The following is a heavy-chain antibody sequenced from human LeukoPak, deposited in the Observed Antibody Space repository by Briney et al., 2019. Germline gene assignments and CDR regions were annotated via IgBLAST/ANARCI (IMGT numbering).Heavy chain of an antibody. CDR1: GFTFSSYS. CDR3: ARVSDAYDYFFDY. D-gene: IGHD5-12*01. Sequence: GGSLGLSCAASGFTFSSYSMNWVRQAPGKGLEWVSSVSRRSSFIFYAGSVQGRFTISRDDAKDSLFLQMNSLRAEDTAVYYCARVSDAYDYFFDYWGQGTLVTVSS. V-gene: IGHV3-21*01. CDR2: VSRRSSFI. J-gene: IGHJ4*02.